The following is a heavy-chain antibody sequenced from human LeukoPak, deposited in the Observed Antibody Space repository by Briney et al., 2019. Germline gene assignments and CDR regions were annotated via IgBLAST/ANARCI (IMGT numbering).Heavy chain of an antibody. CDR2: IIPIFGTA. CDR1: GGTFSSYA. CDR3: ASRNSSLPPLPYYYYYMDV. Sequence: GASVKVSCKASGGTFSSYAISWVRQAPGQGLEWMGGIIPIFGTANYAQKFQGRVTITTDESTSTAYMELSSLRFEDTAVYYCASRNSSLPPLPYYYYYMDVWGKGTTVTVSS. J-gene: IGHJ6*03. V-gene: IGHV1-69*05. D-gene: IGHD6-6*01.